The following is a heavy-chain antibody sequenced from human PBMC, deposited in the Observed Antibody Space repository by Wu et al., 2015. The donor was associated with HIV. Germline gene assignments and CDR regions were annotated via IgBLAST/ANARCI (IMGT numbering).Heavy chain of an antibody. V-gene: IGHV1-69*05. CDR1: GGTFSSHA. CDR3: AREIGSSGYFP. Sequence: QVRLVQSGAEVKKPGSSVKVACKTSGGTFSSHALNWVRQAPGQGLEWVGGIIPIYTPTNYAQKFQGRVTITTDKSTSTSYMELTSLTSDDTAVYYCAREIGSSGYFPWGQGTRVTVSS. J-gene: IGHJ5*02. CDR2: IIPIYTPT. D-gene: IGHD3-22*01.